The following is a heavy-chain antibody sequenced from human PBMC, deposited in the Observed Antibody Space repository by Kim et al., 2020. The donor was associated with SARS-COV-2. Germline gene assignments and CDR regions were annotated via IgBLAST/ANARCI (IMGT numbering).Heavy chain of an antibody. CDR3: AKHEQWLVESLVDY. CDR2: ISGSGGST. Sequence: GGSLRLSCAASGFTFSSYSMSWVRQAPGKGLEWVSAISGSGGSTYYADSVKGRFTISRDNSKNTLYLQMNSLRAEDTAVYYCAKHEQWLVESLVDYWGQGTLVTVSS. CDR1: GFTFSSYS. J-gene: IGHJ4*02. V-gene: IGHV3-23*01. D-gene: IGHD6-19*01.